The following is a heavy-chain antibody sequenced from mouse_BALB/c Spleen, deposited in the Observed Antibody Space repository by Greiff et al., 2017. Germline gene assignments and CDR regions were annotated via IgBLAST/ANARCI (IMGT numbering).Heavy chain of an antibody. CDR3: ARDGDYRAMDY. CDR1: GFTFSSYT. Sequence: EVKLVESGGGLVQPGGSLKLSCAASGFTFSSYTMSWVRQTPEKRLEWVAYISNGGGSTYYPDTVKGRFTISRDNAKNTLYLQMSSLKSEDTAMYYCARDGDYRAMDYWGQGTSVTVSS. V-gene: IGHV5-12-2*01. D-gene: IGHD2-14*01. CDR2: ISNGGGST. J-gene: IGHJ4*01.